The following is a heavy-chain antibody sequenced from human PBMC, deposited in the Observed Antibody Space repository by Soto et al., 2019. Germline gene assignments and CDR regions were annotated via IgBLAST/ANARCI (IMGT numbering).Heavy chain of an antibody. Sequence: SETLSLTCTVSGGSISSSSYYWGWIRQPPGKGLEWIGSIYYSGSTYYNPSLKSRVTISVDTSKNQFSLKLSSVTAADTAVYYCARHTLLWTDYYYYGMDVWGQGTTVTVSS. CDR1: GGSISSSSYY. D-gene: IGHD2-21*01. V-gene: IGHV4-39*01. CDR2: IYYSGST. J-gene: IGHJ6*02. CDR3: ARHTLLWTDYYYYGMDV.